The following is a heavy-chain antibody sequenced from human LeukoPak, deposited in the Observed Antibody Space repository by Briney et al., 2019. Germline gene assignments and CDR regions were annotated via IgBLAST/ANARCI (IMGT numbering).Heavy chain of an antibody. J-gene: IGHJ4*02. CDR1: AFTFSEYD. Sequence: PGGSLRLSCAASAFTFSEYDMHWVRQATGKGLEWVSAIGTAGDTYYTGSVKGRFTISRENATNSLYLQMNSLRAGDTAVYYCARVAKERVGGVYYFDYWGQGTLVTVSS. CDR2: IGTAGDT. V-gene: IGHV3-13*01. CDR3: ARVAKERVGGVYYFDY. D-gene: IGHD1-1*01.